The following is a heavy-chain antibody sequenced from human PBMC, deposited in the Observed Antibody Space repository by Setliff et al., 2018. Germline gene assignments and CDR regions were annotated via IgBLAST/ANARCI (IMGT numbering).Heavy chain of an antibody. V-gene: IGHV1-18*01. Sequence: GGLVKVSCKSSGFTFTDYGITWVRQVPGQGLEWMGWINNYNFNTQYAQNLQGRLTLTTDISTSTAYMELGSLTTDDTAVYYCARLVRYCTTTTCQRASGDDYWGQGTLVTVSS. D-gene: IGHD2-8*01. J-gene: IGHJ4*02. CDR1: GFTFTDYG. CDR3: ARLVRYCTTTTCQRASGDDY. CDR2: INNYNFNT.